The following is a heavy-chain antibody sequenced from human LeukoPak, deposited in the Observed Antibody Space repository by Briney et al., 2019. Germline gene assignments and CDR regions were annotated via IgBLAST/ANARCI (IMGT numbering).Heavy chain of an antibody. D-gene: IGHD3-22*01. CDR1: GNSISSGDNY. J-gene: IGHJ4*02. CDR3: ARASYSYDINGWVPFDY. V-gene: IGHV4-61*02. Sequence: PSQTLSLTCTVSGNSISSGDNYWSWIRQPAGKGLERIGRIYTSGSTNYNPSLKSRVTISGDTSKNQFSLRLSSVTAADTAVYYCARASYSYDINGWVPFDYWGQGTLVTVSS. CDR2: IYTSGST.